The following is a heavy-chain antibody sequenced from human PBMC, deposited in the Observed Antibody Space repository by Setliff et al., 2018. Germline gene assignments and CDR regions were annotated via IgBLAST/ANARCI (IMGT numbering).Heavy chain of an antibody. J-gene: IGHJ4*02. CDR3: AKDPRITMIVVDPGPY. Sequence: PGGSRRLSCAASGFTFSSYGMHWVRQAPGKGLEWVAFIRYDGSNKYYADSVKGRFTISRDNSKNTLYLQMNSLRAEDTAVYYCAKDPRITMIVVDPGPYWGQGTLVTVSS. CDR2: IRYDGSNK. V-gene: IGHV3-30*02. D-gene: IGHD3-22*01. CDR1: GFTFSSYG.